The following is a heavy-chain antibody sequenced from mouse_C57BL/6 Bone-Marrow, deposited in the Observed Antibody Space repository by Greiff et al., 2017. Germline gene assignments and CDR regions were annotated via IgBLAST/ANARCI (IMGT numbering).Heavy chain of an antibody. CDR2: IDPENGDT. J-gene: IGHJ2*01. CDR3: TYFTTVAVRYYFDY. V-gene: IGHV14-4*01. Sequence: EVKLMESGAELVRPGASVKLSCTASGFNIKDDYMNWVKQRPEQGLGWIGWIDPENGDTESASKFQGKATITADTSSNTAYLQLSSLTSEDTAVYYCTYFTTVAVRYYFDYWGQGTTLTVSS. D-gene: IGHD1-1*01. CDR1: GFNIKDDY.